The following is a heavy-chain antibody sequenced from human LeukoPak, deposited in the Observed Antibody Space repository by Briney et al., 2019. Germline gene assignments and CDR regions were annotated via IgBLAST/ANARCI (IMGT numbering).Heavy chain of an antibody. Sequence: PGGSLRLSCAASGFTVSSNYMSCVRQAPGKGLEWVSVIYSGGSTYYADSVKGRFTISRDNSKNTLYLQMNSLRAEDTAVYYCARDLRFGELLSTYYFDYWGQGTLVTVSS. D-gene: IGHD3-10*01. CDR1: GFTVSSNY. CDR3: ARDLRFGELLSTYYFDY. V-gene: IGHV3-66*01. CDR2: IYSGGST. J-gene: IGHJ4*02.